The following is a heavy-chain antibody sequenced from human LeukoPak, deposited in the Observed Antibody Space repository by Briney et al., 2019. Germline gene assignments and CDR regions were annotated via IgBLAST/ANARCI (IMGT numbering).Heavy chain of an antibody. J-gene: IGHJ4*02. D-gene: IGHD5-24*01. CDR3: AREMAAINAY. CDR1: GYTFTGYY. CDR2: INPNSGGT. Sequence: GASVKVSCKASGYTFTGYYMHWVRQAPGQGLEWMGWINPNSGGTNYAQKFQGRVTMTGDTSISTAYMELSRLRSDDTAVYYCAREMAAINAYWGQGTLVTVSS. V-gene: IGHV1-2*02.